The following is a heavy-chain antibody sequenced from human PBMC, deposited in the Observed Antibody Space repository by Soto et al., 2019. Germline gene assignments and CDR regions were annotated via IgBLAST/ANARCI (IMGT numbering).Heavy chain of an antibody. CDR3: ARRLEYTNTGFDP. J-gene: IGHJ5*02. V-gene: IGHV4-39*01. Sequence: QLQLHESGPGLVKPSETLSLTCTVSGGSISSSNYYWGWIRQPPGKGLEWIGTIYYTGSTYYNPSLKSRVTLSVDTSKNQFSLKLSSVTAADTAVDYCARRLEYTNTGFDPWVHGTMVTVSS. CDR1: GGSISSSNYY. D-gene: IGHD6-6*01. CDR2: IYYTGST.